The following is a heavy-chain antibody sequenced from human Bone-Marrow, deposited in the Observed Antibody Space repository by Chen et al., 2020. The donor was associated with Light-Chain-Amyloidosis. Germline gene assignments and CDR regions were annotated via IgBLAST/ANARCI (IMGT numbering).Heavy chain of an antibody. D-gene: IGHD3-3*01. CDR2: ISGSGGST. V-gene: IGHV3-23*01. CDR3: IRAMLRFLEWTVLGY. CDR1: GFTFSSYA. Sequence: EVQLLESGGGLVQPGGSLRLSCAASGFTFSSYAMNWVRQAPGKGLEWVSAISGSGGSTYYADSVKGRFTISRDNSKNTLYLQMNSLRAEDTAVYYCIRAMLRFLEWTVLGYWGQGTLVTVSS. J-gene: IGHJ4*02.